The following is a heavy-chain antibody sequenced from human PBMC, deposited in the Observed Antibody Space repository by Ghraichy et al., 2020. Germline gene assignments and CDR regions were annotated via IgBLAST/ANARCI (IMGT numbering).Heavy chain of an antibody. CDR3: ARESAAMVIGHDAFDI. J-gene: IGHJ3*02. CDR2: IYYSGST. V-gene: IGHV4-59*01. Sequence: SETLSLTCTVSGGSISSYYWSWIRQPPGKGLEWIGYIYYSGSTNYNPSLKSRVTISVDTSKNQFSLKLSSVTAADTAVYYCARESAAMVIGHDAFDIWGQGTMVTVSS. D-gene: IGHD5-18*01. CDR1: GGSISSYY.